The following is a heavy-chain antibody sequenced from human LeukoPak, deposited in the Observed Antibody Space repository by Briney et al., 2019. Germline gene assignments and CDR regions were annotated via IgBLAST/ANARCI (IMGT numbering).Heavy chain of an antibody. Sequence: PSETLSLTCTVSGDSISNYYWSWIRQPPGKGLEWIGYFHNSGTSTYNPSLKSRVTISADTSKNQFSLKLNSLTTADTAVYYCTRGAGWLIDYWGQGILVTVSS. J-gene: IGHJ4*02. CDR2: FHNSGTS. CDR1: GDSISNYY. CDR3: TRGAGWLIDY. D-gene: IGHD3-16*01. V-gene: IGHV4-59*01.